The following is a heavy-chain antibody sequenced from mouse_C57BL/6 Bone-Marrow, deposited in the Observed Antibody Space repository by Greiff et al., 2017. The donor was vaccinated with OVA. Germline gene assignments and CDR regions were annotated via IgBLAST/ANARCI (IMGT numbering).Heavy chain of an antibody. J-gene: IGHJ1*03. CDR2: IYPGSGST. Sequence: QVQLQQPGAELVKPGASVKMSCKASGYTFTSYWITWVKQRPGQGLEWIGDIYPGSGSTNYNEKFKSKATLTVDTSSSTAYMQLSRLTSEESAVYYWARREGTTVVEYFDVWGTGTTVTVSS. V-gene: IGHV1-55*01. CDR3: ARREGTTVVEYFDV. D-gene: IGHD1-1*01. CDR1: GYTFTSYW.